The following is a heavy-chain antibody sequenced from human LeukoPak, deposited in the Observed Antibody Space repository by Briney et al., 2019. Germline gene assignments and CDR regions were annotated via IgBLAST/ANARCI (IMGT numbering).Heavy chain of an antibody. CDR2: IYSGGST. Sequence: PGGSLRLSCAASGFTVSSNYMSWVRQAPGKGLEWVSVIYSGGSTYYADSVKGRFTISRDNSKNTLYLQMNSLRAEDTAVYYCASSNYDSSGYYSVPFDYWGQGTLVTVSS. CDR1: GFTVSSNY. CDR3: ASSNYDSSGYYSVPFDY. V-gene: IGHV3-66*01. J-gene: IGHJ4*02. D-gene: IGHD3-22*01.